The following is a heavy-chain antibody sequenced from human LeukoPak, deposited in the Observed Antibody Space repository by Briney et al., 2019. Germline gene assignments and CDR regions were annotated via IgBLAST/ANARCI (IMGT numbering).Heavy chain of an antibody. D-gene: IGHD3-22*01. CDR3: TRPQEKYYYDSSGYRFDP. Sequence: GGSLRLPCAASGFTFDDYGMSWVRQAPGKGLDWVSGINWNGGSTGYPDSVKGRFTISRDNAKNSLYLQMNSLRAEDTASYYCTRPQEKYYYDSSGYRFDPWGQGTLVTVSS. CDR2: INWNGGST. J-gene: IGHJ5*02. CDR1: GFTFDDYG. V-gene: IGHV3-20*04.